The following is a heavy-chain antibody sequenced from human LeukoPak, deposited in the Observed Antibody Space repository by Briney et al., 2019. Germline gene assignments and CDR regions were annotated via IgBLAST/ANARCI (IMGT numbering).Heavy chain of an antibody. Sequence: SVKVFCKASGGTFSSYAISWVRQAPGQGLEWMGGIIPIFGTANYAQKFQGRVTITTDESTSTAYMELSSLRSEDTAVYYCARGRIQPNSFDPWGQGTLVTLSS. D-gene: IGHD5-18*01. CDR1: GGTFSSYA. J-gene: IGHJ5*02. V-gene: IGHV1-69*05. CDR3: ARGRIQPNSFDP. CDR2: IIPIFGTA.